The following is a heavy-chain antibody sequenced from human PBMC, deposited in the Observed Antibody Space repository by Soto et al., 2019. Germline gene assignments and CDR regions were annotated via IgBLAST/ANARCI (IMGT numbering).Heavy chain of an antibody. CDR3: ARAGYYGSGPYGMDV. D-gene: IGHD3-10*01. Sequence: SVKVSCKASGGTFSSYAISWVRQAPGQGLEWMGGIIPIFGTANYAQKFQGRVTITADESTSTAYMELSSLRSDDTAVYYRARAGYYGSGPYGMDVWGQGTTVTVSS. CDR1: GGTFSSYA. J-gene: IGHJ6*02. CDR2: IIPIFGTA. V-gene: IGHV1-69*13.